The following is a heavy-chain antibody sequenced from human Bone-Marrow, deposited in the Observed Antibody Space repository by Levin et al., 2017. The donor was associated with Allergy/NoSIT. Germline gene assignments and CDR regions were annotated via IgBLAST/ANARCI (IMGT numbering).Heavy chain of an antibody. D-gene: IGHD6-19*01. CDR1: GFSLSTSGVH. CDR3: SHSSGWGNSMDV. Sequence: SGPTLVKPTQTLTLTCTFSGFSLSTSGVHVGWIRQPPGKALEWLALIYWDDDKRYSPSLKSRLTITKDTSKNHVVLTMTNMDPVDAATYYCSHSSGWGNSMDVWGKGTTVTVSS. V-gene: IGHV2-5*02. CDR2: IYWDDDK. J-gene: IGHJ6*04.